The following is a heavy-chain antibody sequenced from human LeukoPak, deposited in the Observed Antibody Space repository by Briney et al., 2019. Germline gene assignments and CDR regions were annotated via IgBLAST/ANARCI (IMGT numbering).Heavy chain of an antibody. CDR3: ATSQRTSTEDWFDP. J-gene: IGHJ5*02. CDR1: GYTFTSYV. CDR2: ISAYNGNT. Sequence: ASVKVSCKASGYTFTSYVISWVRQAPGQGLEWMGWISAYNGNTNYAQKLQGRVTMTTDTSTSTAYMELRSLRSDDTAVYYCATSQRTSTEDWFDPWGQGTLVTVSS. V-gene: IGHV1-18*01. D-gene: IGHD4-17*01.